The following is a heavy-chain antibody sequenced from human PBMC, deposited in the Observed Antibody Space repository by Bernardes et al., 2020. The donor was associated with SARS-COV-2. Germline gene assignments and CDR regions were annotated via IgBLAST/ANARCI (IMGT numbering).Heavy chain of an antibody. CDR1: GFTLRSDV. CDR2: ISSRGTT. V-gene: IGHV3-64D*06. D-gene: IGHD1-26*01. CDR3: VKEGLSRSSGVYYYNVDV. Sequence: GGSLRLSCSASGFTLRSDVMHWVRQAPGEGLEDVSAISSRGTTYYADSVKGRFIISRDNSKNTLYLQMSGLRREDTAVYYCVKEGLSRSSGVYYYNVDVWGQGTTVTVSS. J-gene: IGHJ6*02.